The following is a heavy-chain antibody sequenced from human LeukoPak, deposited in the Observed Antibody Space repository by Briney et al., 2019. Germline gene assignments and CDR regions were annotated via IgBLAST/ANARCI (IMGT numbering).Heavy chain of an antibody. Sequence: GGSLILSCAASGFTFSNYGMHWVRQAPGKGLEWVAFIRYDGNNQYYVDSVKGRFTISRDNSKNTLYLQMNSLRAEDSAVYYCARGKPGYSYFEYWGQGTLVTVSS. D-gene: IGHD5-18*01. V-gene: IGHV3-30*02. CDR3: ARGKPGYSYFEY. J-gene: IGHJ4*02. CDR2: IRYDGNNQ. CDR1: GFTFSNYG.